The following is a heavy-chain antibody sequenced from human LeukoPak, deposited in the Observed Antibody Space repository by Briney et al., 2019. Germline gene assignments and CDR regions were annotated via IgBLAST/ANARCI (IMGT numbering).Heavy chain of an antibody. Sequence: GGSLRLSCAASGFTVSSNYMNWVRQAPGKGLEWVSIIYSGGRTYYADSVKGRFTISRDNSKNTVYLQMNSLRAEDTAVYYCAREGATTAFDYWGQGTLVTVSS. CDR3: AREGATTAFDY. CDR2: IYSGGRT. D-gene: IGHD1-26*01. CDR1: GFTVSSNY. J-gene: IGHJ4*02. V-gene: IGHV3-53*01.